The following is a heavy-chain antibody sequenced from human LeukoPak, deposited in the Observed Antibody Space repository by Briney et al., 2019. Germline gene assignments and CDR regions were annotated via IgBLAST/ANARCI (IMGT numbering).Heavy chain of an antibody. CDR3: ARGLTGMMDSDY. CDR1: GGTFSSYA. Sequence: ASVKVSCKASGGTFSSYAISWVRQAPGQGLEWMGGIIPIFGTANYAQKFQGRVTITADESTSTAYMELSSLRSEDTAVYYCARGLTGMMDSDYWGQGTLVTVSS. D-gene: IGHD7-27*01. J-gene: IGHJ4*02. CDR2: IIPIFGTA. V-gene: IGHV1-69*01.